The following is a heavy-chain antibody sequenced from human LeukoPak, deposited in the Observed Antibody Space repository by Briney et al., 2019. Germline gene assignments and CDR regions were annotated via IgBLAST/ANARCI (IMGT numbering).Heavy chain of an antibody. J-gene: IGHJ4*02. D-gene: IGHD6-19*01. CDR3: ARVGPGSGWYYFDY. CDR1: GYTFTSYD. CDR2: INPSGGST. V-gene: IGHV1-46*01. Sequence: ASVKVSCKASGYTFTSYDINWVRQAPGQGLEWMGIINPSGGSTSYAQKFQGRVTMTRDTSTSTVYMELSSLRSEDTAVYFCARVGPGSGWYYFDYWGQGTLVTVSS.